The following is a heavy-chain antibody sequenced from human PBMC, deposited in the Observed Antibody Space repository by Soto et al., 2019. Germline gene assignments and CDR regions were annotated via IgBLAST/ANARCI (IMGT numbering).Heavy chain of an antibody. V-gene: IGHV1-46*01. CDR3: AREENCRGGTCYSEYFHH. J-gene: IGHJ1*01. CDR1: GYSFTAYS. D-gene: IGHD2-15*01. CDR2: VNPSGGSV. Sequence: ASVKVSCKTSGYSFTAYSMPWVRQAPGQGLEWMGVVNPSGGSVNYTQSFEGRVTLTRDTSTSTFYMDLSSLRSEDTAVYYCAREENCRGGTCYSEYFHHWGQGTLVTVSS.